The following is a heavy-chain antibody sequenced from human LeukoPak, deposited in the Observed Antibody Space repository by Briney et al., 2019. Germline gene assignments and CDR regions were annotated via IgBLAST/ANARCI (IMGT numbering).Heavy chain of an antibody. CDR2: IYPGDSDT. J-gene: IGHJ3*02. D-gene: IGHD3-22*01. CDR1: GYSFTSYW. Sequence: GESLKISCKGSGYSFTSYWIGWVRQMPGKGLGWRGSIYPGDSDTRYSPSFQGQVTISADKSISTAYLQWSSLKASDTAMYYCARLPVYYYDSSGYYGNAFDIWGQGTMVTVSS. V-gene: IGHV5-51*01. CDR3: ARLPVYYYDSSGYYGNAFDI.